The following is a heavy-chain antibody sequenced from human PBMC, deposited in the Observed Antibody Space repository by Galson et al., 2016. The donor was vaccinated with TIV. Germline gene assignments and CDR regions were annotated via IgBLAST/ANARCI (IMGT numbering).Heavy chain of an antibody. CDR2: ISSSNSFI. CDR1: GFTFTEYT. J-gene: IGHJ4*02. V-gene: IGHV3-21*01. CDR3: ARTTSGGTWDAHFDF. D-gene: IGHD1-14*01. Sequence: SLRLSCAASGFTFTEYTMNWVRQAPGKGLEWVASISSSNSFIYYEDSVKGRFTVSRDNAKKSVDLQMVSLRAEDTAVYYCARTTSGGTWDAHFDFWGLGIQVTVSS.